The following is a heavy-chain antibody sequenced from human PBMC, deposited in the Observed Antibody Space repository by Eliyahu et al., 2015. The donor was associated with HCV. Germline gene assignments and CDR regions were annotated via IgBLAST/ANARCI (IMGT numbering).Heavy chain of an antibody. CDR2: ISGSGVGA. J-gene: IGHJ6*02. Sequence: EVQLLVSGGGLVPPGGSLRLSXXASGFXFXSYGXSWVRQAPGKGXEGVSVISGSGVGAKHADFVKGRFTISRDNFKNTVYLEMNSLRAEDTAVYYCAKTLANSYYYAMDVWGQGTTVTVSS. CDR3: AKTLANSYYYAMDV. CDR1: GFXFXSYG. V-gene: IGHV3-23*01. D-gene: IGHD6-13*01.